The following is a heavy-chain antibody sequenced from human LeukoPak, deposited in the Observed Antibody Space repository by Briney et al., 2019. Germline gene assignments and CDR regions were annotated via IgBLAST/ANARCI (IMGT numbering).Heavy chain of an antibody. Sequence: GGSLRLSCAASGFTFSSYEMNWVRQAPGKGLEWVSYISSSGSTIYYADSVKGRFTISRDNAKNSLYLQMNSLRAEDTAVYYCARDDEGSGRLDYWGQGTLVTVSS. J-gene: IGHJ4*02. CDR1: GFTFSSYE. CDR2: ISSSGSTI. CDR3: ARDDEGSGRLDY. D-gene: IGHD3-10*01. V-gene: IGHV3-48*03.